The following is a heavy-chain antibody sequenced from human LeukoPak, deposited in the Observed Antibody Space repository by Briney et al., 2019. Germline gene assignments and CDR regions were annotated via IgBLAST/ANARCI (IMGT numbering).Heavy chain of an antibody. V-gene: IGHV3-21*01. J-gene: IGHJ3*02. Sequence: GGSLRLSCAASGFTFSSYGMHWVRQAPGKGLEWVSSISSSSSSYIYYADSVKGRFTISRDNAKNSLYLQMNSLRAEDTAVYYCARASSGWYRDAFDIWGQGTMVTVSS. CDR1: GFTFSSYG. D-gene: IGHD6-19*01. CDR2: ISSSSSSYI. CDR3: ARASSGWYRDAFDI.